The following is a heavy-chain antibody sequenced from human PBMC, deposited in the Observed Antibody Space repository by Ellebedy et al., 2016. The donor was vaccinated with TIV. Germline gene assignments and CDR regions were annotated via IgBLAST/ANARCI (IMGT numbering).Heavy chain of an antibody. CDR3: AKDRGGPGDVFDY. CDR2: IRGSGGRT. V-gene: IGHV3-23*01. D-gene: IGHD3-16*01. CDR1: GFTFSSYA. J-gene: IGHJ4*02. Sequence: GESLKISCAASGFTFSSYAMSWVRQAPGKGLEWVSGIRGSGGRTYYADSVKSRFTISRDNSKNTLYLQMNSLRAEDTALYYCAKDRGGPGDVFDYWGQGTLVTVSS.